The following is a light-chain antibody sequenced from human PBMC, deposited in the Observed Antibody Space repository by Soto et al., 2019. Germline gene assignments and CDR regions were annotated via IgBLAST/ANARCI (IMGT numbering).Light chain of an antibody. CDR2: DAS. CDR3: QQRSNWPPLT. V-gene: IGKV3-11*01. Sequence: EIVLTQSPAPLSLSPGERATLSCRASQSVSSYLAWYHQKPGQSPRLLIYDASNRATGIPARFSGSGSGTEFTLTISSLEPEDFAVYYCQQRSNWPPLTFGGGTKVEIK. CDR1: QSVSSY. J-gene: IGKJ4*01.